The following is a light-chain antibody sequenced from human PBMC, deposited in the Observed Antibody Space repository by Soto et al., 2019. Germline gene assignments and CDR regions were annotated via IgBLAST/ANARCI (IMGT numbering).Light chain of an antibody. CDR2: TSS. V-gene: IGKV1-39*01. CDR3: QQSYNVPLT. J-gene: IGKJ4*01. Sequence: IQVTQSPSSLSASVGARVPITCRARQSVSNYLNWYQQQPGKAPKLLIYTSSTLQRGVPSRFSGSGSGTDFTLTISSLQPEGLATYYCQQSYNVPLTFGGGTKVDIK. CDR1: QSVSNY.